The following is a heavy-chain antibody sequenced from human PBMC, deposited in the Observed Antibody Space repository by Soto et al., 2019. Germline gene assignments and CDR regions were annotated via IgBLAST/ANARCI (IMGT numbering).Heavy chain of an antibody. V-gene: IGHV1-46*01. J-gene: IGHJ4*02. Sequence: QVQLVQSGAEVKKPGASVKVSCKASGYTFTSYYMHWVRQAPGQGLEWRGVIDPSGGSTDYTQKFQGRVTMTRDTSTSTVYMELSSLRSEDTAVFYCAREGNGYNLGPSVDFDYWGQGTLVTVSS. CDR1: GYTFTSYY. CDR3: AREGNGYNLGPSVDFDY. D-gene: IGHD5-12*01. CDR2: IDPSGGST.